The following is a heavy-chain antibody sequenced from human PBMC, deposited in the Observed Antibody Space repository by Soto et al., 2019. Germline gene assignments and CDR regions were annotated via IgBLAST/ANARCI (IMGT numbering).Heavy chain of an antibody. D-gene: IGHD1-1*01. CDR3: ARLLPLEPIDY. V-gene: IGHV5-10-1*01. CDR1: GYSITSYW. Sequence: PGESLKICCKGSGYSITSYWISWVCQIPGKGLEWMGRIDPSDSYTNYSPSFQGHVTISADKSISTAYLQWSSLKASDTSMYYCARLLPLEPIDYWGQGTLVTVSS. CDR2: IDPSDSYT. J-gene: IGHJ4*02.